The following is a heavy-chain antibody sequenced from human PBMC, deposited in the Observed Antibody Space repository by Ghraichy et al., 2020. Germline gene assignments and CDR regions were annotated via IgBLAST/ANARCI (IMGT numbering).Heavy chain of an antibody. Sequence: SETLSLTCTVSGGSISSYYWSWIRQPPGKGLEWIGYIYYSGSTNYNPSLKSRVTISVDTSKNQFSLKLSSVTAADTAVYYCARSHVSYYYEITFGGVQRGYFQHWGQGTLVTVSS. CDR3: ARSHVSYYYEITFGGVQRGYFQH. CDR1: GGSISSYY. CDR2: IYYSGST. V-gene: IGHV4-59*01. J-gene: IGHJ1*01. D-gene: IGHD3-16*01.